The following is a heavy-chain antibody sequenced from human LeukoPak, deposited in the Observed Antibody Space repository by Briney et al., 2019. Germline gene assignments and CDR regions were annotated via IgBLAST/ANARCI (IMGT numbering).Heavy chain of an antibody. D-gene: IGHD2-8*01. V-gene: IGHV3-48*03. J-gene: IGHJ4*02. CDR1: GFTFSTYE. CDR3: VEGYCTNGVCATSVEFDY. CDR2: ITSSGSTI. Sequence: GGSLRLSCAASGFTFSTYEMNWVRQAPGKGLEWVSYITSSGSTIYYADSVKGRFTISRDNSKNTLYLQMNSLRAEDTAVYYCVEGYCTNGVCATSVEFDYWGQGTLVTVSS.